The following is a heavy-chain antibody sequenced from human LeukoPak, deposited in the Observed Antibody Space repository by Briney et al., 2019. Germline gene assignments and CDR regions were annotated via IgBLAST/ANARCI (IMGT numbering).Heavy chain of an antibody. CDR1: GFTFSSYA. D-gene: IGHD1-1*01. V-gene: IGHV3-23*01. CDR3: AKLGVHSRFGTTDY. J-gene: IGHJ4*02. CDR2: ISGSGGST. Sequence: GGSLRLSCAASGFTFSSYAMSWVRQAPGKGQEWVSAISGSGGSTYYADFVKGRFTISRDNSKNTLYLQMNSLRAEDTAVYYCAKLGVHSRFGTTDYWGQGTLVTVSS.